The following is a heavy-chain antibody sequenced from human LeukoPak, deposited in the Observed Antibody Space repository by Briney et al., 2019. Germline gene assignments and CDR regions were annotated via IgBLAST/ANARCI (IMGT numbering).Heavy chain of an antibody. CDR3: ARAGLFYYDSSGNWYFDL. V-gene: IGHV3-21*01. D-gene: IGHD3-22*01. Sequence: GGSLRLSCAASGFTFSSYSMNWVRQAPGKGLEWVSSISSSSSYIYYADSVKGRFTISRDNAKNSLYLQMNSLRAEDTAVYYCARAGLFYYDSSGNWYFDLWGRGTLVTVSS. CDR2: ISSSSSYI. CDR1: GFTFSSYS. J-gene: IGHJ2*01.